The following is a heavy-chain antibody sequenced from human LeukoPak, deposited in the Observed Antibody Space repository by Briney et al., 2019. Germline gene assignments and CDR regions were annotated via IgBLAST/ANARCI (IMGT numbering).Heavy chain of an antibody. CDR3: TTVSGSYTYDWFDP. J-gene: IGHJ5*02. V-gene: IGHV3-15*01. CDR2: IKSKTDGGTT. CDR1: GFTLSNAW. D-gene: IGHD1-26*01. Sequence: TGGSLRLSCAASGFTLSNAWMSWVRQAPGKGLEWVGRIKSKTDGGTTDYAAPVKGRFTISRDHSKNTLYLQMNSLKTEDTAVYYCTTVSGSYTYDWFDPWGQGTLVTVSS.